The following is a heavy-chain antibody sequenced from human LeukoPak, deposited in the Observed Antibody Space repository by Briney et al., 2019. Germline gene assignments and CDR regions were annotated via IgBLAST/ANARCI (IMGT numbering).Heavy chain of an antibody. CDR2: ITHTGKSI. J-gene: IGHJ4*02. CDR3: GRNTMHLAAANDY. Sequence: GGSLRLSCAASEFPFSDYEMNWVRQAPGKGLEWISYITHTGKSIYYADSVKGRFTISRDNAKNSLYLQMNSLRAEDTAVYYCGRNTMHLAAANDYWGQGTLVTVSS. D-gene: IGHD3-10*01. V-gene: IGHV3-48*03. CDR1: EFPFSDYE.